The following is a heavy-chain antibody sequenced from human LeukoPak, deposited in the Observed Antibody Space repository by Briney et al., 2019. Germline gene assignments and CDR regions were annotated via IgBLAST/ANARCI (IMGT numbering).Heavy chain of an antibody. J-gene: IGHJ4*02. CDR1: GFTFSTYG. D-gene: IGHD3-22*01. V-gene: IGHV3-30*03. CDR3: VREGLFY. Sequence: GGSLRLSCAASGFTFSTYGMHWVRQAPGKGLGWVAVMSYDGSNKYYADSVKGRFTISRDNSKNTLYLQMNSLRAEDTAVYYCVREGLFYWGQGTLVTVSS. CDR2: MSYDGSNK.